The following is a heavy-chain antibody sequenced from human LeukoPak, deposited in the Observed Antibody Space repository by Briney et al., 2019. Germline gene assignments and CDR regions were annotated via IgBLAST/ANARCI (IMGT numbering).Heavy chain of an antibody. CDR2: FDPEDGET. D-gene: IGHD5-24*01. V-gene: IGHV1-24*01. Sequence: ASVKVSCKVSGYTLTELSMHWVRQAPGKGLEWMGGFDPEDGETIYAQKFQGRVTMTEDTSTDTAYMELSSLRSEDTAVYYCATVSRWEMDTIRSGAFDIWGQGTMVTVSS. J-gene: IGHJ3*02. CDR3: ATVSRWEMDTIRSGAFDI. CDR1: GYTLTELS.